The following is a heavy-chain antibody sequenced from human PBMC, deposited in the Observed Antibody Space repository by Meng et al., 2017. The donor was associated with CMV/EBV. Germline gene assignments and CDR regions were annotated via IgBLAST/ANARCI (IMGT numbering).Heavy chain of an antibody. J-gene: IGHJ6*02. D-gene: IGHD2-2*01. CDR3: ARPSEGYYYGMDV. V-gene: IGHV3-53*01. Sequence: GESLKISCAASGFTVSSNYMSWVRQAPGKGLEWVSVIYSGGSTYYADSVKGRFTISRDNSKNTLYLQMNSLRAEDTAVYYCARPSEGYYYGMDVWGQGTTVTVFS. CDR1: GFTVSSNY. CDR2: IYSGGST.